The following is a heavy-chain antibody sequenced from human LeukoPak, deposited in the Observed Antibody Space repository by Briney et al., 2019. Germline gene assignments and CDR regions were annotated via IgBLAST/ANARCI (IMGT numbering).Heavy chain of an antibody. CDR2: INTDGSST. Sequence: GGSLRLSCAASGFTFSSYGMHWVRQAPGKGLVWVSRINTDGSSTSYADSVKGRFTISRDNAKNTLYLQMNSLRAEDTAVYYCASPIAAAGLDYWGQGTLVTVSS. CDR3: ASPIAAAGLDY. J-gene: IGHJ4*02. CDR1: GFTFSSYG. D-gene: IGHD6-13*01. V-gene: IGHV3-74*01.